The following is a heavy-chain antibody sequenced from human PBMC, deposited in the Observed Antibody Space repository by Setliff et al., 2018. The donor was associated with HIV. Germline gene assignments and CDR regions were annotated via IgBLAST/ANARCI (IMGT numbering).Heavy chain of an antibody. CDR3: ARVPNWGSAPFAYDV. CDR2: ILDSGST. V-gene: IGHV4-31*03. CDR1: GASISSGGYY. D-gene: IGHD7-27*01. J-gene: IGHJ3*01. Sequence: KASETLSLTCTVSGASISSGGYYWNWIRQLPGKGLEWIGYILDSGSTYYNPSLRGRLSMSIDTSANQFSVELTSVTAADTALYFFARVPNWGSAPFAYDVWGLGTMVTVSS.